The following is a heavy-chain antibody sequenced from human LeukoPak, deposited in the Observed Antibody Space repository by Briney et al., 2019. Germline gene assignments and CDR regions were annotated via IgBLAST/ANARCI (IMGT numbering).Heavy chain of an antibody. D-gene: IGHD2-15*01. CDR3: ARDLERGWRIPFDYYMDV. CDR1: GMSFSTFW. V-gene: IGHV3-7*01. Sequence: GGSLRLSCAATGMSFSTFWMTWVRQAPGKWLEWVANISPDGSQTYYVDSVKGRFTISRDNAMKSLYLEMDTVNVADTAVYYCARDLERGWRIPFDYYMDVWGKGTTVAVSS. J-gene: IGHJ6*03. CDR2: ISPDGSQT.